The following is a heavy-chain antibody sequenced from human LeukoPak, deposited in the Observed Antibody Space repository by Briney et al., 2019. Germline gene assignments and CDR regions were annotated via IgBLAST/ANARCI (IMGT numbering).Heavy chain of an antibody. CDR2: IYTGGNT. D-gene: IGHD1-26*01. V-gene: IGHV3-53*01. J-gene: IGHJ4*02. CDR3: VREFSGSYYFDS. Sequence: PGGSLRLSCAVSEFTVSSNHRSWVRQPPGKGLEWVSTIYTGGNTYFADSVKGRFTISRDNPKNTVYLQMNSLRAEDTAVYYCVREFSGSYYFDSWGQGALVTVSS. CDR1: EFTVSSNH.